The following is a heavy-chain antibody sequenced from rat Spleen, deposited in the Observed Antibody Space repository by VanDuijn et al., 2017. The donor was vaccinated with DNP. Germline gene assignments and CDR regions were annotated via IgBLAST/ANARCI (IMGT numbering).Heavy chain of an antibody. D-gene: IGHD4-1*01. CDR2: INTGGST. V-gene: IGHV5S13*01. CDR3: ARGGLYYFDY. J-gene: IGHJ2*01. CDR1: GFTFSDYG. Sequence: EVQLVESGGGLVQPGRSLKLSCAASGFTFSDYGMAWVRQAPAKGLEWVASINTGGSTYYPDSVKGRFTISRDNAKNTLYLQMNSRRSEDTATYYCARGGLYYFDYWGQGVMVTVSS.